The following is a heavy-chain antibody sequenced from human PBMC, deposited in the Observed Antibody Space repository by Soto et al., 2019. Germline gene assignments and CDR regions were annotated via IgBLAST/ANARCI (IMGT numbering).Heavy chain of an antibody. D-gene: IGHD3-3*01. CDR3: ATSSLYDFGSMDV. Sequence: EXSVKVSCKASVYTFTSYDIHWVRQATGQGLEWMGWMNPNSGNTGYAQKFQGRVTMTRNTSISTAYMELSSLRSEDTAVYYCATSSLYDFGSMDVWGQGTTVTVSS. V-gene: IGHV1-8*01. CDR1: VYTFTSYD. CDR2: MNPNSGNT. J-gene: IGHJ6*02.